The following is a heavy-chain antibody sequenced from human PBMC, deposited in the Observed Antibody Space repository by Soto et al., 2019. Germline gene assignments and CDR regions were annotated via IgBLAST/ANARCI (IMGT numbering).Heavy chain of an antibody. V-gene: IGHV1-18*01. CDR3: ARSPMHSWTDWFDP. CDR1: GFTFTKYG. J-gene: IGHJ5*02. CDR2: ISVYNNNT. Sequence: QVQLVQSGAEVKKPGASVKVSCKTSGFTFTKYGITWVRQAPGKGLEWMGWISVYNNNTKYAQKFRGRVARITGTSTSTASMELRTMRSDDTAVYYCARSPMHSWTDWFDPWGQGTLVTVSS. D-gene: IGHD2-2*01.